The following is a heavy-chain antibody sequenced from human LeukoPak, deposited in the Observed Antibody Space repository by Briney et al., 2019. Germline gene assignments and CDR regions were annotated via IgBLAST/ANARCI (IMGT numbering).Heavy chain of an antibody. D-gene: IGHD2-2*01. CDR2: ISGSGGST. CDR1: GFTFSGYA. V-gene: IGHV3-23*01. J-gene: IGHJ5*02. Sequence: GGSLRLSCAASGFTFSGYAMSWVRQAPGKGLEWVSAISGSGGSTYYADSVKGRFTISRDNSKNTLYLQMNSLRAEDTAVYYCAKAGPYCSSTSCALWFDPWGQGTLVTVSS. CDR3: AKAGPYCSSTSCALWFDP.